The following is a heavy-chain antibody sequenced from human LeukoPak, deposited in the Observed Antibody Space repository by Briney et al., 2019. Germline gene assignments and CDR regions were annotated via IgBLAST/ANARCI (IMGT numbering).Heavy chain of an antibody. CDR2: ISYDGSNK. CDR3: AKETSGYFPHFDY. V-gene: IGHV3-30*18. Sequence: PGGSLRLSCTASGFTFSSYGMHWVRQAPGKGLEWVAVISYDGSNKYYADSVKGRFTISRDNSKNTLYLQMNSLRAEDTAVYYCAKETSGYFPHFDYWGQGTLVTVSS. J-gene: IGHJ4*02. CDR1: GFTFSSYG. D-gene: IGHD3-10*01.